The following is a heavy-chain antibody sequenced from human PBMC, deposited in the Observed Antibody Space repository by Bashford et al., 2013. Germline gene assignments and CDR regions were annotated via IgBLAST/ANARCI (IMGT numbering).Heavy chain of an antibody. CDR3: ARDVPRHYYDSSRFPTPSGVQH. J-gene: IGHJ1*01. Sequence: VRQAPGKGLEWVAKINQDGSDKSYVDSVKGRFTFSRDNAKNSLHLQMNSLRAEDTAVYYCARDVPRHYYDSSRFPTPSGVQHVGPGHPWSPSPQ. D-gene: IGHD3-22*01. CDR2: INQDGSDK. V-gene: IGHV3-7*03.